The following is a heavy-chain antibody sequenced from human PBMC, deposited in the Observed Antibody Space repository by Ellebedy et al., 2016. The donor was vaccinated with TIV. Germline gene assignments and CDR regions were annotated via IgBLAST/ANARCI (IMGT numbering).Heavy chain of an antibody. Sequence: GESLKISCAASGFTFSSYAMSWVRQAPGKGLEWVSGINNGGRTTSYADSVKGRFTISRDNSKNTLYLQMNSLRAEDTAVYYCAKAGGLYYDFWSGYYSGFDYWGQGTLVTVSS. CDR3: AKAGGLYYDFWSGYYSGFDY. V-gene: IGHV3-23*01. CDR2: INNGGRTT. J-gene: IGHJ4*02. CDR1: GFTFSSYA. D-gene: IGHD3-3*01.